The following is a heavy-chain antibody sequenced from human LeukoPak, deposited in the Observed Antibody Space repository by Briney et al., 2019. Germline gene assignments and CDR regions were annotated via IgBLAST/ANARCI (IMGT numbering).Heavy chain of an antibody. CDR1: GFTLSSYE. D-gene: IGHD3-22*01. J-gene: IGHJ4*02. CDR2: ISSSGSTI. Sequence: GGSLRLSCAASGFTLSSYEMNWVRPAPGKGLEWVSYISSSGSTIYYADSVKGRSTISRDNAKNSLYLQMNSLRAEDTAVYYCARDLYRIVVVPHYFDYWGQGTLVTVSS. V-gene: IGHV3-48*03. CDR3: ARDLYRIVVVPHYFDY.